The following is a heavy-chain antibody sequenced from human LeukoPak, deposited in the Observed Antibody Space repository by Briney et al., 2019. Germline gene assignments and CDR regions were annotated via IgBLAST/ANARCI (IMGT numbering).Heavy chain of an antibody. J-gene: IGHJ5*02. CDR2: ISAYNGNT. Sequence: ASVKVSCTASGYTFTSYGISWVRQAPGQGLEWMGWISAYNGNTNYAQKFQGRVTMTRDTSTSTVYMELSSLRSEDTAVYYCARAYRGLWFGELLLASPWGQGTLVTVSS. CDR1: GYTFTSYG. D-gene: IGHD3-10*01. V-gene: IGHV1-18*01. CDR3: ARAYRGLWFGELLLASP.